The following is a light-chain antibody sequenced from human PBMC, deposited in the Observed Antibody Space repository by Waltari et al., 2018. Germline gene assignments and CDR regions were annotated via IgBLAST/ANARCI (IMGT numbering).Light chain of an antibody. J-gene: IGKJ2*01. V-gene: IGKV2-30*02. CDR3: MQGRHWPHT. Sequence: DVVMTQSPLSLPVTLGQPASVSCRSSQSLLHSNGNTYLEWFQQRPGQSPRRLIYKVSNRDSGVPDRFSGSGSGTDFTLEIGRVEAEDVGIYYCMQGRHWPHTFGQVTKLEIK. CDR2: KVS. CDR1: QSLLHSNGNTY.